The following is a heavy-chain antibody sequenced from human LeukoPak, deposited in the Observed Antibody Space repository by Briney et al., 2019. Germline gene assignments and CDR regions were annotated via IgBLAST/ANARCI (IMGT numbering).Heavy chain of an antibody. V-gene: IGHV4-38-2*01. CDR2: IYYSGST. CDR1: GYSISSGYY. Sequence: PSETLSLTXAVSGYSISSGYYWGWIRQPPGKGLEWIGSIYYSGSTYYNPSLKSRVTISVDTSKNQFSLKLSSVTAADTAVYYCARLEGCSSTSCYRYYYYYMDVWGKGTTVTVSS. D-gene: IGHD2-2*02. CDR3: ARLEGCSSTSCYRYYYYYMDV. J-gene: IGHJ6*03.